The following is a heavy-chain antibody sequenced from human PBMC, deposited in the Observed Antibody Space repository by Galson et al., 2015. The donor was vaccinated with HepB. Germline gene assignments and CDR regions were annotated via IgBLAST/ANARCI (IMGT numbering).Heavy chain of an antibody. V-gene: IGHV3-43*01. CDR2: ISPDGRRT. J-gene: IGHJ4*02. D-gene: IGHD5-18*01. CDR1: GFKFDGYT. Sequence: SLRLSCAASGFKFDGYTMHWVRQAPGKGLEWVSRISPDGRRTYYADSVKGRLTISRDNSKNSLYLQMNSLRTEDTALYYCVKDYEAGYSHGDWGQGTLVTVSS. CDR3: VKDYEAGYSHGD.